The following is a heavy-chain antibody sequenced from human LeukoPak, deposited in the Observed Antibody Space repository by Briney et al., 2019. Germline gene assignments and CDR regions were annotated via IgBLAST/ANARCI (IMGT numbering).Heavy chain of an antibody. D-gene: IGHD3-22*01. Sequence: ASVKVSCKASGYTFTSYDINWVRQATGQGLEGMGWMNPNSGNTGYAQKFQGRVTITRNTSISTAYMELSSLRSEDTAVYYCARGGWYYYDSSGYYYVGAFDIWGQGTMVTVSS. CDR3: ARGGWYYYDSSGYYYVGAFDI. J-gene: IGHJ3*02. V-gene: IGHV1-8*03. CDR1: GYTFTSYD. CDR2: MNPNSGNT.